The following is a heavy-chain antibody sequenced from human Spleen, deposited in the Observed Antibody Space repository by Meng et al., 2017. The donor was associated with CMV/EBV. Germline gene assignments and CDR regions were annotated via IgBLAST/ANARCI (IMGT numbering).Heavy chain of an antibody. CDR3: ARSGRGYHKFSYLDY. J-gene: IGHJ4*02. CDR2: ISHDGDYK. V-gene: IGHV3-30-3*01. Sequence: GESLKISCVVSGLNFRNYDMNWVRQAPGKGLEWVAVISHDGDYKFYADSVKGRFTISRDNSKNTLYMQMNSLRAEDTAIYYCARSGRGYHKFSYLDYWGQGTLVTVSS. D-gene: IGHD5-12*01. CDR1: GLNFRNYD.